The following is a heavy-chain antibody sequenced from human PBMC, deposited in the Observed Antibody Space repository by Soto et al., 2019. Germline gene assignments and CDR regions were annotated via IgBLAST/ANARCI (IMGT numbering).Heavy chain of an antibody. CDR2: IWYDGSNT. V-gene: IGHV3-33*01. D-gene: IGHD2-2*01. CDR1: GFTFFSYG. J-gene: IGHJ4*02. Sequence: QVQLVESGGGVVQPGRSLRLSCAAPGFTFFSYGMHWVRQAPGKGLEWVAVIWYDGSNTYYADSVKGRFTISRDNSKNTLYLQMNSLRAEDTAVYYCAREVGDFDSWGQGTLVTVSS. CDR3: AREVGDFDS.